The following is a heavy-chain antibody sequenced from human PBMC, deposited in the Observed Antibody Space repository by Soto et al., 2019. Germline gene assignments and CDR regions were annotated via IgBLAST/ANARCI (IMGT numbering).Heavy chain of an antibody. V-gene: IGHV3-23*01. Sequence: GGSLRLSCAASGFTFSSYAMSWVRQAPGKGLEWVSAISGSGGSTYYADSVKGRFTISRDNSKNTLYLQMNSLRAEDTAVYYCAKPGYCSGGSCYSDYWGQGTLVTVSS. D-gene: IGHD2-15*01. J-gene: IGHJ4*02. CDR3: AKPGYCSGGSCYSDY. CDR1: GFTFSSYA. CDR2: ISGSGGST.